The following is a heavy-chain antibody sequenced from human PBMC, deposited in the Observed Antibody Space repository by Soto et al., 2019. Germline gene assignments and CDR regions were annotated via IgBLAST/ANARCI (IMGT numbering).Heavy chain of an antibody. CDR2: IYYSGST. CDR1: GGSISSSSYY. CDR3: ARPSIAAAGTSDY. V-gene: IGHV4-39*01. J-gene: IGHJ4*02. Sequence: QLQLQESGPGLVKPSETLSLTCTVSGGSISSSSYYWGWIRQPPGKGLEWIGSIYYSGSTYYNPSLKSRVTISVDTSKNQFSLKLSSVTAADTAVYYCARPSIAAAGTSDYWGQGTLVTVSS. D-gene: IGHD6-13*01.